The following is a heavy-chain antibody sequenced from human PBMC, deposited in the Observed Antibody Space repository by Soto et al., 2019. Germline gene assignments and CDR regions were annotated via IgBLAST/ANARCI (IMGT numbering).Heavy chain of an antibody. CDR2: ISHSGST. D-gene: IGHD2-8*02. J-gene: IGHJ5*02. CDR3: GRESAPSGQNYLDT. V-gene: IGHV4-30-2*01. Sequence: QPPGKGLEWIAYISHSGSTYYNPSLKGRVTISVDRSKNQFSLKLTSVTAADTAVYYCGRESAPSGQNYLDTCGQPTLVTVSS.